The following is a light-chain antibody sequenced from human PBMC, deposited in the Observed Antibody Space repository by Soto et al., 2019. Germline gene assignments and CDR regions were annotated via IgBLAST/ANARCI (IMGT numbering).Light chain of an antibody. CDR1: QSVRSY. CDR3: QQRSNWPPT. Sequence: EIAVTQSPATLSLSPGEGATLSCRASQSVRSYLAWYQQRPGQAPRLLIYDASNRATGIPARFSGSGSGTDFILTISSLEPEDFAVYYCQQRSNWPPTFGQGTRLEIK. V-gene: IGKV3-11*01. CDR2: DAS. J-gene: IGKJ5*01.